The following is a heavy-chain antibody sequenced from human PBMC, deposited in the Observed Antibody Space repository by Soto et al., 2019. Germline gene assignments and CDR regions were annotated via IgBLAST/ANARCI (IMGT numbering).Heavy chain of an antibody. CDR2: IKQDGSEK. Sequence: EVQLVESGGGLVQPGGSLRLSCVASGFTFSSYWMSWVRQAPGKGLEWVANIKQDGSEKYYEDSVKGRLTISRDNAKNSLYLQKNSLRAGDTAVYYCARDCYPWWGQGTLVTVSS. CDR3: ARDCYPW. V-gene: IGHV3-7*05. CDR1: GFTFSSYW. J-gene: IGHJ4*02. D-gene: IGHD2-15*01.